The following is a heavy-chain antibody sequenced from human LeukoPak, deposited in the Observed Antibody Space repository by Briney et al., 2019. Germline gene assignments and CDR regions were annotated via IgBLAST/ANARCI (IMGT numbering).Heavy chain of an antibody. CDR3: AKSDCGSDGCKLLNY. V-gene: IGHV3-23*01. J-gene: IGHJ4*02. Sequence: PGGSLRLSCAASGFIFSHYTMTWVRQAPGKGLEWVSSVNGSGDATKYADSVMGRFTISRDNSKNTASLQMNSLRGEDTAVYYCAKSDCGSDGCKLLNYWGQGTLVTASS. CDR2: VNGSGDAT. D-gene: IGHD2-21*01. CDR1: GFIFSHYT.